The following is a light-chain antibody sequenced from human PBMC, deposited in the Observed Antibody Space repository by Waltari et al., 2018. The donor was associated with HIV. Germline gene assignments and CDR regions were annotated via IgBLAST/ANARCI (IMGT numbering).Light chain of an antibody. CDR2: RND. J-gene: IGLJ3*02. CDR3: ASWDDNLRHWV. CDR1: KSNIGNNF. Sequence: QPKMTQAPSASKTPGQRITMSCSGSKSNIGNNFIYWYHQIPGAAPRLVMARNDRRPEGVPDRFAGTKAGTSAVLAITDLRLDDEATYVCASWDDNLRHWVFGGGTKLTVL. V-gene: IGLV1-47*01.